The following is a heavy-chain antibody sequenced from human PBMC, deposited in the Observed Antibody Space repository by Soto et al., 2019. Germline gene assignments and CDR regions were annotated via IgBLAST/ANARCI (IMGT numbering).Heavy chain of an antibody. CDR2: IYSGGST. CDR1: GFTVSTNY. CDR3: ARDTAKNLADDY. J-gene: IGHJ4*02. Sequence: GGSLRLSCAASGFTVSTNYMSWVRQAPGKGLEWVSVIYSGGSTYYADSVKGRFTISRDNSKNTLYLQMNSLRADDTAVYYCARDTAKNLADDYWGQGTLVTVSS. D-gene: IGHD4-17*01. V-gene: IGHV3-66*01.